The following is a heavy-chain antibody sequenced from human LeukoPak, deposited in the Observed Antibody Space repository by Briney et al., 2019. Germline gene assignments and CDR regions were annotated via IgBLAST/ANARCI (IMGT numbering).Heavy chain of an antibody. J-gene: IGHJ4*02. D-gene: IGHD3-22*01. V-gene: IGHV4-34*01. Sequence: PSETLSLTCAVYGGSFSGYYWSWIRQPPGKGLEWIGEINHSGSTNYNPSLKSRVTISVDTSKNQFSLKLSSVTAADTAVYYCVRSSQAYYYDSSAGYWGQGTLVTVSS. CDR2: INHSGST. CDR1: GGSFSGYY. CDR3: VRSSQAYYYDSSAGY.